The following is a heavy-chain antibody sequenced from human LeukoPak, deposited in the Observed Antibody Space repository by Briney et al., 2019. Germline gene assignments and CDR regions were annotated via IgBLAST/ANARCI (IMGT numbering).Heavy chain of an antibody. CDR1: GGSFSGYY. CDR2: INHSGST. J-gene: IGHJ5*02. D-gene: IGHD4-17*01. V-gene: IGHV4-34*01. CDR3: ARGRSTQRVTRKRNWFDP. Sequence: SETLSLTCAVYGGSFSGYYWSWIRQPPGKGLEWIGEINHSGSTNYNPSLKSRVTISVDTSKNQFSLKLSSVTAADTAVYYCARGRSTQRVTRKRNWFDPWGQGTLVTVSS.